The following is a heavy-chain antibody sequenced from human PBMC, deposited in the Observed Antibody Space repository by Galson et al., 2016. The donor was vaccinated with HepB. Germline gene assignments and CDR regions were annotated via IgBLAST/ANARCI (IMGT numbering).Heavy chain of an antibody. Sequence: SLRLSCAASGFTLSSYSMNWVRQTPGKGLEWVSYITSGSTAIYYADSVKGRFTISRDNARNSLYLQMNSLRAEDTAVYYCAREGTGSSSVIYYYHGMDVWGQGTTVTVSS. CDR1: GFTLSSYS. V-gene: IGHV3-48*04. D-gene: IGHD6-13*01. J-gene: IGHJ6*02. CDR3: AREGTGSSSVIYYYHGMDV. CDR2: ITSGSTAI.